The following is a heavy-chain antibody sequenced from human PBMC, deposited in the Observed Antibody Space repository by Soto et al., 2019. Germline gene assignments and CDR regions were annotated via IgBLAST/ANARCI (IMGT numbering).Heavy chain of an antibody. CDR2: ISAYNGNT. CDR1: GYTFTSYG. D-gene: IGHD3-22*01. CDR3: ARLDRRYYYDSSGRNYFDY. V-gene: IGHV1-18*04. J-gene: IGHJ4*02. Sequence: ASVKVSCKASGYTFTSYGISWLRQSPGQGLEWMGWISAYNGNTNYAQKLQGRVTMTTDTSTSTAYMELRSLRSDDTAVYYCARLDRRYYYDSSGRNYFDYWGQGTLVTVSS.